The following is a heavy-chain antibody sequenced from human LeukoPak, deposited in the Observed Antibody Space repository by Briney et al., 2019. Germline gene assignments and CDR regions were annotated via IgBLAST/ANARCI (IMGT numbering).Heavy chain of an antibody. D-gene: IGHD4-17*01. Sequence: ASVKVSCKASGYTFTGYYMHWVRQAPGQGLEWMGWINPNNGGTNYAQKFQGRVTMTRDTSISTAYMELSRLRSDDTAVYYCARGHYGASFDYWGQGTLVTVSS. CDR3: ARGHYGASFDY. CDR1: GYTFTGYY. CDR2: INPNNGGT. J-gene: IGHJ4*02. V-gene: IGHV1-2*02.